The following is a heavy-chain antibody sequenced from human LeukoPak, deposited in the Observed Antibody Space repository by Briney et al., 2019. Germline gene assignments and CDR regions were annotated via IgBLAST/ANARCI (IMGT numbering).Heavy chain of an antibody. CDR1: GGTFSNFA. CDR2: IIIVFGST. V-gene: IGHV1-69*15. J-gene: IGHJ6*03. Sequence: SVKVSCKASGGTFSNFAISWVRQAPGQGLEWMGKIIIVFGSTNYARKFQGRVNIMADESTGTAYMELTSLKSEDTAVYYCARDRPPSMMGATYYYYMDVWGQGTTVTASS. D-gene: IGHD1-26*01. CDR3: ARDRPPSMMGATYYYYMDV.